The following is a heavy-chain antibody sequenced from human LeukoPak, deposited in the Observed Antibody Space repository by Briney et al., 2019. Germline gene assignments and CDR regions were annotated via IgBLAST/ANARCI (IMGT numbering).Heavy chain of an antibody. D-gene: IGHD5-18*01. J-gene: IGHJ3*02. CDR2: IHSAGSGGKT. V-gene: IGHV3-53*01. CDR1: GFTVSSTY. CDR3: ASPAAPARANSNGWGASWDI. Sequence: GGSLRLSCAASGFTVSSTYMSWVRQTPGKGLEWVSIIHSAGSGGKTYYADSARGRFTISRDNSKNMVYLQMNSLRPEDTAVYYRASPAAPARANSNGWGASWDIWGQGTMVTVSS.